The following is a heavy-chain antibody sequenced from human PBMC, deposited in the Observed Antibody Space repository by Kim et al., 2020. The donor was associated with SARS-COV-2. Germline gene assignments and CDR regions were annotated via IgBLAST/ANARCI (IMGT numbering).Heavy chain of an antibody. CDR1: GGSFSGYY. V-gene: IGHV4-34*01. CDR2: INHSGST. J-gene: IGHJ5*02. CDR3: ARKPPRPKGWFDP. Sequence: SETLSLTCAVYGGSFSGYYWSWIRQPPGKGLEWIGEINHSGSTNYNPSLKSRVTIPVDTSKNHFSLKLSSVTAADTAVYYCARKPPRPKGWFDPWGQGTLVTVSS.